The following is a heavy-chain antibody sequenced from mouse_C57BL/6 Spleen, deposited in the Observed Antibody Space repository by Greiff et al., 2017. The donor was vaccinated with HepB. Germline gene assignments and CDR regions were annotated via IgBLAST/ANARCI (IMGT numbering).Heavy chain of an antibody. J-gene: IGHJ2*01. Sequence: VQLQQSGPELVKPGASVKISCKASGYAFSSSWMNWVKQRPGKGLEWIGRIYPGDGDTNYNGKFKGKATLTADKSSSTAYMQLRSLTSEDSAVYVCASRSSWYYFDYWGQGTTLTVSS. CDR1: GYAFSSSW. CDR2: IYPGDGDT. CDR3: ASRSSWYYFDY. V-gene: IGHV1-82*01. D-gene: IGHD1-1*01.